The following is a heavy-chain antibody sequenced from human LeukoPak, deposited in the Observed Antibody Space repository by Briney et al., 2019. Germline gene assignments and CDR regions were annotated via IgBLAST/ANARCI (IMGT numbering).Heavy chain of an antibody. CDR1: GYTFTGYY. CDR3: ARGPPSSGSYYFDY. D-gene: IGHD3-22*01. CDR2: INPNSGGT. Sequence: ASVKVSCKASGYTFTGYYMHWVRQAPGQGLEWMGWINPNSGGTNYAQKFQGRVTMTRNTSISTAYMELSSLRSEDTAVYYCARGPPSSGSYYFDYWGQGTLVTVSS. J-gene: IGHJ4*02. V-gene: IGHV1-2*02.